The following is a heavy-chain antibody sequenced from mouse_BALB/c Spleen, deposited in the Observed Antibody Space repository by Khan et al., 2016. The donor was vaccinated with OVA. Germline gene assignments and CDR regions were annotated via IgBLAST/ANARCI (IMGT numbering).Heavy chain of an antibody. CDR2: LISNGGRT. J-gene: IGHJ2*01. CDR1: NSPIGSYA. D-gene: IGHD2-12*01. CDR3: ARSAI. Sequence: DLLGSGGGLFRPEGSLNPSFPASNSPIGSYAFSSFRRTPNKRLGLFATLISNGGRTDYPDSVKRRFTISGDNAKNALYLQMRSLKSEDTAMYYCARSAIWGQGTTLTVSS. V-gene: IGHV5-6-3*01.